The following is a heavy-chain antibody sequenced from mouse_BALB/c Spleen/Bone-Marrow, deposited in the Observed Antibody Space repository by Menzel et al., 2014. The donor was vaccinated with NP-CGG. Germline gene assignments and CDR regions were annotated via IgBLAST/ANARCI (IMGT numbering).Heavy chain of an antibody. CDR1: SDPITGGY. V-gene: IGHV3-8*02. CDR2: ISYRGTT. Sequence: VQLMESGPSPVKPSLTLSLTSSLNSDPITGGYWHWIRKLPGNKLECMGYISYRGTTYYNPSLQSRISITRDTSKNQYYLELKSVAAEDTATYYCARTGFFDFWGDATTANVSS. CDR3: ARTGFFDF. J-gene: IGHJ1*01.